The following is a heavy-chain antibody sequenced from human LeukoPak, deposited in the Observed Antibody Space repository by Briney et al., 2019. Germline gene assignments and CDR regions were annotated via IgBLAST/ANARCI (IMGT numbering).Heavy chain of an antibody. J-gene: IGHJ4*02. CDR2: ISGSGGST. V-gene: IGHV3-23*01. D-gene: IGHD2-2*01. CDR3: AKDQGGYCSSTSCRRGGGY. Sequence: GGSLRLSCAASGFTFSSYAMSWVRQAPGKGLEWVSAISGSGGSTYYADSVKGRFTISRDNSKNTLYLQMNSLRAEDTAVYYCAKDQGGYCSSTSCRRGGGYWGQGTLVTVSS. CDR1: GFTFSSYA.